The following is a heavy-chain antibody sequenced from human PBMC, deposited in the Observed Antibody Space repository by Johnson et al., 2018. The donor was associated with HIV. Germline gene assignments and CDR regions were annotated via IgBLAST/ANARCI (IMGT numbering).Heavy chain of an antibody. Sequence: QVQLVESGGGVVQPGRSLRLSCAASGFTFSSYAMHWVRQAPGKGLEWVAVISYDGSTKYYADSVKGRFTISRDNSKNTLYLQMNSLRAEDTAVYYCARDRGIAARPFRYAFDIWGQGTMVTVSS. J-gene: IGHJ3*02. V-gene: IGHV3-30*04. D-gene: IGHD6-6*01. CDR3: ARDRGIAARPFRYAFDI. CDR2: ISYDGSTK. CDR1: GFTFSSYA.